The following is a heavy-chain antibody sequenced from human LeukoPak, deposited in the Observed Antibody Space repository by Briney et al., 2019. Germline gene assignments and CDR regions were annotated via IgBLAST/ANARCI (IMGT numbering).Heavy chain of an antibody. CDR2: IYYSGST. V-gene: IGHV4-59*01. CDR3: ARVGCTSGVCYYYYYMDV. CDR1: GGSISSYY. Sequence: PSETLSLTCTVSGGSISSYYWSWIRQPPGKGLEWIGYIYYSGSTNYNPSLKSRVTISVDTSKSQFSLKLSSVTAADTAVYYCARVGCTSGVCYYYYYMDVWGKGTTVTVSS. J-gene: IGHJ6*03. D-gene: IGHD2-8*01.